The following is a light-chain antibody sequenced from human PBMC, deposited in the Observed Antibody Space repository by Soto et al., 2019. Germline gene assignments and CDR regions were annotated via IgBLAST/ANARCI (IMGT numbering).Light chain of an antibody. J-gene: IGKJ1*01. CDR3: QQCGSSPPWT. Sequence: EIVLTQSPGTLSLSPGERATLSCRASQTVSSSYLAWYQRKPGQAPRLLIYGASSRAAGIPDRFSGSGSGIDFTLTISRLEPEDSAVYYCQQCGSSPPWTFGQGTKVDIK. CDR1: QTVSSSY. V-gene: IGKV3-20*01. CDR2: GAS.